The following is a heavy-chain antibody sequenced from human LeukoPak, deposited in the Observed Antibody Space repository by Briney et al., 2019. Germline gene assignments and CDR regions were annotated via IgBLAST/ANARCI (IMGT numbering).Heavy chain of an antibody. CDR2: INPNSGGT. CDR1: GYTFTGYY. V-gene: IGHV1-2*02. CDR3: ARLQRYCSGGSCYSYSDY. D-gene: IGHD2-15*01. J-gene: IGHJ4*02. Sequence: GASVKVSCKASGYTFTGYYMHWVRQAPGQGLEWMGWINPNSGGTNYAQEFQGRVTMTRDTSISTAYMELSRLRSDDTAVYYCARLQRYCSGGSCYSYSDYWGQGTLVTVSS.